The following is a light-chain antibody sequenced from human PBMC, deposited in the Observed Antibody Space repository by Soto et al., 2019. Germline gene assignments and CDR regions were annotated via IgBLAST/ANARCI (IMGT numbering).Light chain of an antibody. Sequence: EIVMTQSPATLSVSPGERATLSCRASQSVRSNLAWYQHKPGQAPSLLIYAASTRATGIPARFSGSGSGTEFTLTISSLQSEDFAVYFCQQYNNWPLYTFGQGTKLEI. V-gene: IGKV3-15*01. J-gene: IGKJ2*01. CDR1: QSVRSN. CDR2: AAS. CDR3: QQYNNWPLYT.